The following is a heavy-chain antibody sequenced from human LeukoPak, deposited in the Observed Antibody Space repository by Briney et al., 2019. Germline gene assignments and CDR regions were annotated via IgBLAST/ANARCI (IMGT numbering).Heavy chain of an antibody. CDR2: IYYSGST. D-gene: IGHD2-2*02. J-gene: IGHJ6*03. CDR1: GGSISSYY. V-gene: IGHV4-59*12. CDR3: ARWGYCSSASCYTHSYYYYYYMDV. Sequence: TSETLSLTCTVSGGSISSYYWSWIRQPPGKGLEWIGYIYYSGSTNYNPSLKSRVTISVDTSKNQFSLKLSSVTAADTAVYYCARWGYCSSASCYTHSYYYYYYMDVWGKGTTVTVSS.